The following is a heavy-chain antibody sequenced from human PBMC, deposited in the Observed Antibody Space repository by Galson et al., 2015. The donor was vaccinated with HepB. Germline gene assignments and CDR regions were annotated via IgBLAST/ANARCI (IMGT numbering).Heavy chain of an antibody. Sequence: SVKVSCKASGGTFSSYAISWVRQAPGQGLEWMGGIIPIFGTANYAQKFQGRVTITADESTSTAYMELSSLRSEDTAVYYCARGGSMITFGGVIPADAFDIWGQGTMVTVSS. CDR2: IIPIFGTA. J-gene: IGHJ3*02. D-gene: IGHD3-16*02. CDR1: GGTFSSYA. CDR3: ARGGSMITFGGVIPADAFDI. V-gene: IGHV1-69*13.